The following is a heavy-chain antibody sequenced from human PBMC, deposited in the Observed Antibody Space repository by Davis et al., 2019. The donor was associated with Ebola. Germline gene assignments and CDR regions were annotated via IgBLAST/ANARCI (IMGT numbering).Heavy chain of an antibody. V-gene: IGHV1-8*01. CDR3: ARHINYGDYGTGWFDP. CDR1: GYTFTSHD. CDR2: MNPNSGNA. Sequence: AASVKVSCKASGYTFTSHDINWVRLATGQGLEWMGWMNPNSGNAGYAQKFQGRVTMTRNTSISTAYMELSSLRSDDTAVYYCARHINYGDYGTGWFDPWGQGTLVTVSS. D-gene: IGHD4-17*01. J-gene: IGHJ5*02.